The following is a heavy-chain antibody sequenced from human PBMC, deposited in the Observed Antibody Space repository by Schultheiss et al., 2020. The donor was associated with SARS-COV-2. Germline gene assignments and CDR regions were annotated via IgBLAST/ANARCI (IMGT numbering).Heavy chain of an antibody. V-gene: IGHV3-53*01. CDR3: ARDLITMVRGVIGSYGMDV. J-gene: IGHJ6*02. CDR1: GFTFSSYS. Sequence: GGSLRLSCAASGFTFSSYSMNWVRQAPGKGLEWVSVIYSGGSTYYADSVKGRFTISRDNSKNTLYLQMNSLRAEDTAVYYCARDLITMVRGVIGSYGMDVWGQGTTVTVSS. CDR2: IYSGGST. D-gene: IGHD3-10*01.